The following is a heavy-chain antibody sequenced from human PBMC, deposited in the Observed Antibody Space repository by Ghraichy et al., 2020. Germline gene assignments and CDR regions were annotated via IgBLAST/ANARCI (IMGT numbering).Heavy chain of an antibody. J-gene: IGHJ3*02. CDR3: ARGHFAFDI. CDR1: GGSFSGYY. CDR2: INHSGST. V-gene: IGHV4-34*01. Sequence: TLSLTCAVYGGSFSGYYWSWIRQPPGKGLEWIGEINHSGSTNYNPSLKSRVTISVDTSKNQFSLKLSSVTAADTAVYYCARGHFAFDIWGQGTMVTVSS. D-gene: IGHD3-3*02.